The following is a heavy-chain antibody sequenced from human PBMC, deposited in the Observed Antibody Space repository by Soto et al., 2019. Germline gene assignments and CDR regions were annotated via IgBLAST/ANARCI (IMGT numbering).Heavy chain of an antibody. D-gene: IGHD6-19*01. Sequence: ESGGGLVKPGGSLRLSCAASGITFSNVWMSWVRQAPGKGLEWLGRIKRKTAGGTADYAAPVKGRFTISRDDSKNTLYLQMSNLKTEDTAVYYCRTQWLDWGQGTLVTVSS. CDR1: GITFSNVW. V-gene: IGHV3-15*01. CDR3: RTQWLD. J-gene: IGHJ4*02. CDR2: IKRKTAGGTA.